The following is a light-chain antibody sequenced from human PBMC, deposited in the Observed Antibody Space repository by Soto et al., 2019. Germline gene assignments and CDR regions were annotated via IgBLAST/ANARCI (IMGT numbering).Light chain of an antibody. Sequence: EIVMTQSPATMSMSPGERATLSCRASQSVSSNLAWYQQKPGQAPRLLIYGASTRATGIPARFSGSGSGTEFTLTISSLQPDDFATYYCQQYNSYWTFGQGTKVDI. CDR2: GAS. CDR3: QQYNSYWT. J-gene: IGKJ1*01. V-gene: IGKV3-15*01. CDR1: QSVSSN.